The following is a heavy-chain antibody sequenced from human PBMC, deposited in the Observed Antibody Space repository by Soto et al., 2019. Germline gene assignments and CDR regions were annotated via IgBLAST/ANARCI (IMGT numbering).Heavy chain of an antibody. CDR3: VRLIGNSWLDS. J-gene: IGHJ5*01. CDR2: IYYSGST. V-gene: IGHV4-39*01. CDR1: GGSISSSSYY. Sequence: TSETLSLTCTVSGGSISSSSYYWGWIRQPPGKGLEWIGSIYYSGSTYYNPSLKSRVTISVDTSKNQFSLKLSSVTAADTAVYYCVRLIGNSWLDSWGQGTPVTVSS.